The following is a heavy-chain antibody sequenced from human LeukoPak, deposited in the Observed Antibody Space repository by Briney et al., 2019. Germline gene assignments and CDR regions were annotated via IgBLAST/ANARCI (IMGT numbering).Heavy chain of an antibody. CDR3: ASHIYCGGDCYPLFDY. CDR1: GGTFSSYA. J-gene: IGHJ4*02. Sequence: GASVKVSCKASGGTFSSYAISWVRQAPGQGLEWMGGIIPIFGTANYAQKFQGRVTITTDESTSTAYMELSSLRSEDTAVYHYASHIYCGGDCYPLFDYWGQGTLVTVSS. V-gene: IGHV1-69*05. CDR2: IIPIFGTA. D-gene: IGHD2-21*02.